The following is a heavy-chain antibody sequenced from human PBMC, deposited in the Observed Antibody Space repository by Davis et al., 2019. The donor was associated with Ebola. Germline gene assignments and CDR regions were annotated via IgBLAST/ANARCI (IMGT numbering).Heavy chain of an antibody. D-gene: IGHD3-16*01. J-gene: IGHJ4*02. Sequence: AASSLVSCNASGYTFTSYAMNWVRQAPGQRFQWLGWITTNTASPTYARGFSERFVFSLDTSVNTAFLQINNLRAEDTAIYYCARGMGELALNWGQGTLVTVSS. CDR3: ARGMGELALN. V-gene: IGHV7-4-1*02. CDR2: ITTNTASP. CDR1: GYTFTSYA.